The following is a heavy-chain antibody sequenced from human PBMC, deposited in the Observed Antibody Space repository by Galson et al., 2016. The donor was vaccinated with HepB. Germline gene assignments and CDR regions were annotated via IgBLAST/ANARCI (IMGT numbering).Heavy chain of an antibody. CDR1: GFTFGDYA. V-gene: IGHV3-49*03. CDR3: TRYYSSSGNFDY. Sequence: SLRLSCAASGFTFGDYAMNWFRQAPGKGLEWVGFIRSKAYGGTTEYAASVRGRLTISRDDSKSIAYLQMNSLKTEDTAVYSCTRYYSSSGNFDYWGQGTLVTVSS. CDR2: IRSKAYGGTT. J-gene: IGHJ4*02. D-gene: IGHD6-6*01.